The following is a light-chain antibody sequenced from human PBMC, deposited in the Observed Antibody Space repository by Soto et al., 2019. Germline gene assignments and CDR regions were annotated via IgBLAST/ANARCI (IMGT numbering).Light chain of an antibody. Sequence: SSELTQPPSVSVPPGQTARITCGGDNLGSKSVHWYQQRPGQAPVLVVYDDSDRPSGIPERLSGSNSGNTATLTISRVEAGDEADYFCQVWDSDSDLWVFGGGTKVTVL. V-gene: IGLV3-21*02. CDR1: NLGSKS. CDR2: DDS. J-gene: IGLJ2*01. CDR3: QVWDSDSDLWV.